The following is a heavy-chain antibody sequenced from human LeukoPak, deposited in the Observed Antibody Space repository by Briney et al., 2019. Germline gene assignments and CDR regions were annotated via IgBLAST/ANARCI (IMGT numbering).Heavy chain of an antibody. D-gene: IGHD6-19*01. J-gene: IGHJ6*03. CDR3: AKDPIAVAGTGKKYYYYDMDV. CDR1: GFTFSNYY. CDR2: IKKDGTEK. V-gene: IGHV3-7*01. Sequence: GGSLRLSCAASGFTFSNYYMSWVRQAPGKGLEWVANIKKDGTEKSYADSVKGTFTICRDNSKNTLYLQMNSLRAEDTAVYYCAKDPIAVAGTGKKYYYYDMDVWGKGTTVTVSS.